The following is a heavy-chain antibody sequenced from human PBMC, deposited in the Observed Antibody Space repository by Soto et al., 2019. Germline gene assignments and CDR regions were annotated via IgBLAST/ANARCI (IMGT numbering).Heavy chain of an antibody. CDR2: IYYSGST. J-gene: IGHJ4*02. V-gene: IGHV4-39*01. CDR1: GGSISSSSYY. D-gene: IGHD6-19*01. Sequence: QLQLQESGPGLVKPSETLSLTCTVSGGSISSSSYYWGWIRQPPGKGLEWIGSIYYSGSTYYNPSLKSRVTISVDTSKTQFSLKLSSVTAADTAVYYCARGIFVAGTGGDYFDYWGQGTLVTVSS. CDR3: ARGIFVAGTGGDYFDY.